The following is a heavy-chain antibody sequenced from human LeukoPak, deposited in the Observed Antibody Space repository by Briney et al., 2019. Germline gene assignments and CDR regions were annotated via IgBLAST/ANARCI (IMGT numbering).Heavy chain of an antibody. Sequence: VASVKVSCKASGYTFTGYYMHWVRQAPGQGLEWMGWINPNSGGTNYAQKFQGRVTMTRDTSISTAYMELSRLRSDDTAVYYCARGRAPYCSGGSCYFPYYGMDVRGQGTTVTVSS. CDR1: GYTFTGYY. J-gene: IGHJ6*02. D-gene: IGHD2-15*01. CDR3: ARGRAPYCSGGSCYFPYYGMDV. CDR2: INPNSGGT. V-gene: IGHV1-2*02.